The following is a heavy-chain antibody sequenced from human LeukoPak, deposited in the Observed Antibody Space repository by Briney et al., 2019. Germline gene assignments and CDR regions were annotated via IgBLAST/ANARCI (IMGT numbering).Heavy chain of an antibody. Sequence: ASVKVSGKASGYTFTSYGISWVRQAPGQGLEWMGWISGNTNYAQKLQGRVTMTTDTSTSTAYMELRSLTSDDTAVYYCARRGLTNYYYYMDAWGKGTTVTVSS. CDR1: GYTFTSYG. CDR2: ISGNT. V-gene: IGHV1-18*01. J-gene: IGHJ6*03. CDR3: ARRGLTNYYYYMDA. D-gene: IGHD4/OR15-4a*01.